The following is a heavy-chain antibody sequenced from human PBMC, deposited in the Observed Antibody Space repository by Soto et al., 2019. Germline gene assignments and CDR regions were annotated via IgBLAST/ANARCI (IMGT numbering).Heavy chain of an antibody. CDR1: GGTFSSYA. CDR2: IIPIFGTA. V-gene: IGHV1-69*01. D-gene: IGHD5-12*01. CDR3: AREAVATMEEGGRYYGMDV. Sequence: QVQLVQSGAEVKKPGSSVKVSCKASGGTFSSYAISWVRQAPGQGLEWMGGIIPIFGTANYAQKFQGRVTITADESTSTAYMELSSLRSEDTAVYYCAREAVATMEEGGRYYGMDVWGQETTVTVSS. J-gene: IGHJ6*02.